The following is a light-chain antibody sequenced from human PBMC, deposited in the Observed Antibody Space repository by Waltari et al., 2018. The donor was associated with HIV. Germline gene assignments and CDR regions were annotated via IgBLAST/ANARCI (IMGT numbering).Light chain of an antibody. CDR2: DNN. CDR3: GTWDSSLSVGV. J-gene: IGLJ3*02. CDR1: TSNTGSNF. V-gene: IGLV1-51*01. Sequence: QSVLTQPPSVSAPPGQTVTISCSGVTSNTGSNFVSWYQQLPGTAPKLLIFDNNQRPSGIPDRFSGSKSGASATLHITGLQTGDEAEYYCGTWDSSLSVGVFGGGTKVTVL.